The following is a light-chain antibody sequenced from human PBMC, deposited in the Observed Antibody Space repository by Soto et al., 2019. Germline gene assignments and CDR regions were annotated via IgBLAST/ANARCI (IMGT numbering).Light chain of an antibody. CDR2: EAT. CDR1: RSDNGASNS. CDR3: ISYKSDDTFV. Sequence: QSALTQPASVPGSPGQSITISCAGTRSDNGASNSVSWYQHLPGRSPTLIIYEATNRPSGVSERFSGSKAGDTASLTISGLQADDEAEYFCISYKSDDTFVFGSGTKVTVL. V-gene: IGLV2-14*01. J-gene: IGLJ1*01.